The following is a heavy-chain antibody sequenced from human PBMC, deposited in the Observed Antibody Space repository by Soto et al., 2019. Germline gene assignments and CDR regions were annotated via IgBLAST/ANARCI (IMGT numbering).Heavy chain of an antibody. CDR1: GFTFSSYA. Sequence: GGSLRLSCAAFGFTFSSYAMSWVRQAPGKGLEWVSAISGSGGSTYYADSVKGRFTISRDNSKNTLYLQMNSLRAEDTAVYYCAKVKDIVVVPAAIDYWGQGTLVTVSS. D-gene: IGHD2-2*01. CDR3: AKVKDIVVVPAAIDY. V-gene: IGHV3-23*01. CDR2: ISGSGGST. J-gene: IGHJ4*02.